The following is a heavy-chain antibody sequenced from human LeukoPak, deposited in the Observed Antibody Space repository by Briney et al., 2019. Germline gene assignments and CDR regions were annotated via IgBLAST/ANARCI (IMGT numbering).Heavy chain of an antibody. CDR2: IYHSGST. J-gene: IGHJ5*02. D-gene: IGHD4/OR15-4a*01. CDR1: GGSISSSNW. CDR3: ARRLVLAWFDP. V-gene: IGHV4-4*02. Sequence: PSETLSLTCAVSGGSISSSNWWSWVRQPPGKGLEWIGYIYHSGSTYYNPSLKSRFTLSVDTSKNQFSLKLSSVTAADTAVYYCARRLVLAWFDPWGQGTLVTVSS.